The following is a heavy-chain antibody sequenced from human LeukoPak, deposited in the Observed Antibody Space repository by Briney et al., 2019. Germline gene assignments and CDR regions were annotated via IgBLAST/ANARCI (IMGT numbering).Heavy chain of an antibody. V-gene: IGHV3-30-3*01. Sequence: QSGRSLRLSCAASGFTFSSYAMHWVRQAPGKGLEWVAVISYDGSNKYYADSVKGRFTISRDNSKNTLYLQMNSLRAEDTAVYYCARDRVLYSSSSYQLIYGMDVWGQGTTVTVSS. CDR3: ARDRVLYSSSSYQLIYGMDV. CDR1: GFTFSSYA. CDR2: ISYDGSNK. D-gene: IGHD6-6*01. J-gene: IGHJ6*02.